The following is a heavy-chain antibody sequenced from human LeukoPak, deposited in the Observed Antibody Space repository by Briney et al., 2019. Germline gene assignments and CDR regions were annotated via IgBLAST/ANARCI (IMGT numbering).Heavy chain of an antibody. J-gene: IGHJ5*02. CDR1: GFTFTDAW. CDR3: TTDEWS. D-gene: IGHD3-3*01. V-gene: IGHV3-15*01. Sequence: GGSLRLSCTASGFTFTDAWMSWVRQAPGKGLEWVGRIKSKTDGGTTDYAVAVKGRFTISRDDLRNTLFLQMNSLKTEDTAVYYCTTDEWSWGQGTLVTVSS. CDR2: IKSKTDGGTT.